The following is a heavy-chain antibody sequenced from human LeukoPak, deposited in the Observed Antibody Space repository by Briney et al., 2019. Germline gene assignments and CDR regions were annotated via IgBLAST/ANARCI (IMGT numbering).Heavy chain of an antibody. V-gene: IGHV4-34*01. CDR1: GGSFSGYY. CDR2: INHSGST. CDR3: ARSGGVAVVDY. Sequence: PSETLSLTCAVYGGSFSGYYWSWIRQPPGKGLEWIGEINHSGSTNYNPSLKSRVTISVDTSKNQFSLKLSSVTAADTAVYYCARSGGVAVVDYWGQGTLVTVSS. J-gene: IGHJ4*02. D-gene: IGHD6-19*01.